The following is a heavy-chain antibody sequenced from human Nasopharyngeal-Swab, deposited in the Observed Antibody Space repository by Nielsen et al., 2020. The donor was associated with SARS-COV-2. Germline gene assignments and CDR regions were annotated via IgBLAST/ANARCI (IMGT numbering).Heavy chain of an antibody. D-gene: IGHD3-22*01. J-gene: IGHJ6*02. CDR3: ARDKSMIVVVITTHPYGMDV. V-gene: IGHV1-46*01. Sequence: WVRQAPGQGLEWMGIINPSGGSTSYAQKLQGRVTMTRDTSTSTVYMELSSLGSEDTAVYYCARDKSMIVVVITTHPYGMDVWGQGTTVTVSS. CDR2: INPSGGST.